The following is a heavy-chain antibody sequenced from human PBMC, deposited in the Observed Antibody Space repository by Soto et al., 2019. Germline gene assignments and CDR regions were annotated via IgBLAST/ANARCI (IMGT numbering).Heavy chain of an antibody. CDR2: IIPMFGTP. CDR1: GGAFTDYI. D-gene: IGHD1-26*01. Sequence: QVQLVQSGAEVKKPGSSVKVSCKASGGAFTDYIFDWVRQAPGQGLEWMGGIIPMFGTPKYAQKFQHRVNNPPDVSTGTAYMELTRLRFDDTAVYYCAGGRDQPPVGLYFESWGQGTLVTVSS. V-gene: IGHV1-69*01. J-gene: IGHJ4*02. CDR3: AGGRDQPPVGLYFES.